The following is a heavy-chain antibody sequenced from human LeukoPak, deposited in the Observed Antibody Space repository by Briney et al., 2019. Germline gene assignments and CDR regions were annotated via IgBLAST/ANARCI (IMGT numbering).Heavy chain of an antibody. Sequence: QSGGSLRLSCAASGFTFSSYAMNWVRQAPGKGLEWVSGISGSDDSTYYADSVKGRFTISRDIPRNTLYLQMNSLRAEDTAVYYCAKDSGHSSSCYYWGQGTLVTVSS. CDR2: ISGSDDST. D-gene: IGHD6-13*01. CDR1: GFTFSSYA. J-gene: IGHJ4*02. CDR3: AKDSGHSSSCYY. V-gene: IGHV3-23*01.